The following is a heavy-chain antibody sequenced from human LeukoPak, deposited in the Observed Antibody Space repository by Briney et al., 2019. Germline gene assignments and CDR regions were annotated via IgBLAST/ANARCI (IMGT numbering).Heavy chain of an antibody. D-gene: IGHD4-17*01. J-gene: IGHJ6*02. CDR3: ARDLRTVTLYYYYGMDV. Sequence: GGSLRLSCAASGFTFSSYAMSWVRQAPGKGLEWVSAISGSGGSTYYADSVKGRFTISRDNAKNSLYLQMNSLRAEDTAVYYCARDLRTVTLYYYYGMDVWGQGTTVTVSS. CDR2: ISGSGGST. V-gene: IGHV3-23*01. CDR1: GFTFSSYA.